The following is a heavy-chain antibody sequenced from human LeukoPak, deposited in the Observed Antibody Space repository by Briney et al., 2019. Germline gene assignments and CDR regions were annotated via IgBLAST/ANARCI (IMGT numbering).Heavy chain of an antibody. CDR3: ARDSHGSGIYY. V-gene: IGHV3-66*01. CDR2: IYSGGST. Sequence: GGSLRLSCAASGFTVSSNYMSWVRQAAGKGLEWVSVIYSGGSTYSADSVKGRFTISRDNSKNTLYLQMNSLRAEDTAVYYCARDSHGSGIYYWGQGTLVTVSS. CDR1: GFTVSSNY. J-gene: IGHJ4*02. D-gene: IGHD3-10*01.